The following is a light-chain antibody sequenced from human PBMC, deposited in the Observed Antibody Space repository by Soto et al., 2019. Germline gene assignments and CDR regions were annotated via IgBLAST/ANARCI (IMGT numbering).Light chain of an antibody. CDR2: GAS. V-gene: IGKV3-20*01. CDR3: QQHGTSPIT. CDR1: QSVSSNK. Sequence: EIVMTQSPDTLSVSPGERATLSCRASQSVSSNKLAWYQQKPGQTPRLLVYGASSRATGIPDRFSGSGSGTDFTLTISRLEPEDFAVYYCQQHGTSPITFGQGTRLEI. J-gene: IGKJ5*01.